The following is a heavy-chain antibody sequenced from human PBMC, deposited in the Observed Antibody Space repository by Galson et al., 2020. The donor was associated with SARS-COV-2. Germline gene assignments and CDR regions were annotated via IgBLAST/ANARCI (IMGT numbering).Heavy chain of an antibody. CDR3: AKDGGTYYDILTGYYMSYYMDV. V-gene: IGHV3-23*01. Sequence: GGSLRLSCAASGFTFSSYAMSWVRQAPGKGLEWVSAISGSGGSTYYADSVKGRFTISRDNSKNTLYLQMNSLRAEDMAVYYCAKDGGTYYDILTGYYMSYYMDVWGKGTTVTVSS. CDR2: ISGSGGST. CDR1: GFTFSSYA. D-gene: IGHD3-9*01. J-gene: IGHJ6*03.